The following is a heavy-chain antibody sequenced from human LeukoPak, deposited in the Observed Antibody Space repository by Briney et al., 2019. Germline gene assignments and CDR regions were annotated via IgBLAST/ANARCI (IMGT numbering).Heavy chain of an antibody. V-gene: IGHV3-30*02. CDR3: AKDTLSSSCDY. Sequence: GGSLRLSCAASGFIFSSYGMHWVRQAPGKGLKGVAFIRYDGSNKYYADSVKGRFTISRDNSKNTLYLQMNSLRAEDTAVYYCAKDTLSSSCDYWGQGTLVTVSS. CDR1: GFIFSSYG. CDR2: IRYDGSNK. J-gene: IGHJ4*02. D-gene: IGHD6-6*01.